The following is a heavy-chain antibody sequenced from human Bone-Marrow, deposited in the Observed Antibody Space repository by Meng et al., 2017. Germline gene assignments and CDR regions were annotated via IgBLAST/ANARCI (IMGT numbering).Heavy chain of an antibody. D-gene: IGHD6-19*01. CDR1: GFTFDDYA. J-gene: IGHJ3*02. Sequence: GGSLRLSCAASGFTFDDYAMHWVRQAPGKGLEWVSGISWNSGSIGYADSVKGRFTISRDNAKNSLYLQMNSLRAEDTAVYYCARDSSRAGSSGRAGIWGQGTMVTVSS. V-gene: IGHV3-9*01. CDR2: ISWNSGSI. CDR3: ARDSSRAGSSGRAGI.